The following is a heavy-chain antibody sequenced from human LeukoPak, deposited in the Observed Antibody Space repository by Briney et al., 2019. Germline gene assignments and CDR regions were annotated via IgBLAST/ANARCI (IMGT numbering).Heavy chain of an antibody. CDR2: IYYSGSA. D-gene: IGHD5-12*01. J-gene: IGHJ4*02. V-gene: IGHV4-61*08. CDR1: GGSISSGGYY. Sequence: PSETLSLTCAVSGGSISSGGYYWSWIRQPPGKGLEWIGYIYYSGSANYNPSLKSRVTISVDTSKNQFSLKLSSVTAADTAVFYCARVAYSGYDYRGYFDYWGQGTLVTVSS. CDR3: ARVAYSGYDYRGYFDY.